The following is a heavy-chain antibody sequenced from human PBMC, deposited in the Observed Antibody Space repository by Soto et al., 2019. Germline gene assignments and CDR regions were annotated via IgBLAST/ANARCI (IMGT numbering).Heavy chain of an antibody. J-gene: IGHJ4*01. CDR3: ASPRDYVWGSYRYNFDY. CDR2: IYYSGIT. V-gene: IGHV4-39*01. D-gene: IGHD3-16*02. CDR1: GGSISSSSYY. Sequence: SETLALAGTVSGGSISSSSYYGGWILQPPGKGLEWIGSIYYSGITYYNPSLRSRFTISIDTSKNQFSMKLRSVTAADTAVYYCASPRDYVWGSYRYNFDYCGHGTLVTVSS.